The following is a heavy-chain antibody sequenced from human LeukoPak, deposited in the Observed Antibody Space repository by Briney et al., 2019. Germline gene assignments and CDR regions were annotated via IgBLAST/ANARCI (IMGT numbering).Heavy chain of an antibody. V-gene: IGHV4-34*01. D-gene: IGHD6-19*01. CDR1: GGSFSGYY. J-gene: IGHJ4*02. CDR3: ARGAGYSSR. Sequence: PSETLSLTCAVYGGSFSGYYWSWIRQPPGKGLEWIGEINHSGSTNYNPSLKSRVTILVDTSKNQFSLKLSSVTAADTAVYYCARGAGYSSRWGQGTLATVSS. CDR2: INHSGST.